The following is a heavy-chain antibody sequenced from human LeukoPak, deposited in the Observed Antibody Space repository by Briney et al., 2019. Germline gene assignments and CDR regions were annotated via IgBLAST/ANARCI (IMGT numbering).Heavy chain of an antibody. CDR2: INHSGSP. V-gene: IGHV4-34*01. J-gene: IGHJ5*02. D-gene: IGHD5-18*01. CDR3: ARDGYSYNPNNWFDP. Sequence: SETLSLTCAVYGGSFSGYYWSWIRQPPGKGLEWIGEINHSGSPNYNPSLKSRVTISVDTSKYQFSLKLSSVTAADTAVYYCARDGYSYNPNNWFDPWGQGTLVTVSS. CDR1: GGSFSGYY.